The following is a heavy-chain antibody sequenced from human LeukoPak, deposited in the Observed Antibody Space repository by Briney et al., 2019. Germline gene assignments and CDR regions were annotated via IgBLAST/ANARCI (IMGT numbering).Heavy chain of an antibody. CDR3: ASQGIAAAGRFDY. Sequence: GGSLRLSCAASGFTFTTYWMHWVRQAPGKGLVWVSHINSDGSITSYADSVKGRFTISRDNAKNTLYLQMNSLRAKDTAVYYCASQGIAAAGRFDYWGQGTLVTVSS. J-gene: IGHJ4*02. V-gene: IGHV3-74*01. D-gene: IGHD6-13*01. CDR2: INSDGSIT. CDR1: GFTFTTYW.